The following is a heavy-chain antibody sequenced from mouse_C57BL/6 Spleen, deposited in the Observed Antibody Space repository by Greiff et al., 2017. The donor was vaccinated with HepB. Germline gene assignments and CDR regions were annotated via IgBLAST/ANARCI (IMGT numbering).Heavy chain of an antibody. V-gene: IGHV1-69*01. CDR1: GYTFTSYW. Sequence: QVQLQQPGAELVMPGASVKLSCKASGYTFTSYWMHWVKQRPGQGLEWIGEIDPSDSYTNYNQKFKGKSTLTVDKSSSTAYMQLSSLTSEDSAVYYCGRGDSSGDAMDYWGQGTSVTVSS. CDR3: GRGDSSGDAMDY. CDR2: IDPSDSYT. J-gene: IGHJ4*01. D-gene: IGHD3-2*02.